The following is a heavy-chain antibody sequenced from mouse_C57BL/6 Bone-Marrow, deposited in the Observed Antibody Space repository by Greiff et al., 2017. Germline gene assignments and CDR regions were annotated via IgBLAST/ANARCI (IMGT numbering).Heavy chain of an antibody. V-gene: IGHV5-17*01. CDR2: ISSGSSTI. Sequence: EVQLVESGGGLVKPGGSLKLSCAASGFTFSDYGMHWVRQAPEKGLEWVAYISSGSSTIYYADTVKGRFTISRDNAKNTLFLQMTSLRSEDTAMYYCARAFYYGYEFAYWGQGTLVTVSA. CDR1: GFTFSDYG. D-gene: IGHD2-2*01. J-gene: IGHJ3*01. CDR3: ARAFYYGYEFAY.